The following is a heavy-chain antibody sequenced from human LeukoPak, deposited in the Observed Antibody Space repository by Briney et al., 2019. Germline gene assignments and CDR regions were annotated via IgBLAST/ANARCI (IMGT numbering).Heavy chain of an antibody. CDR2: INHSGST. V-gene: IGHV4-34*01. J-gene: IGHJ6*02. CDR1: GGSFSGYY. Sequence: SETLSLTCAVYGGSFSGYYWSWIRQPPGKGLEWIGEINHSGSTNYNPSRKSRVTISVDTSRNQFSLKLSFVTAADTAVYYCARGLRFLVVWGQGTTVTVSS. D-gene: IGHD3-3*01. CDR3: ARGLRFLVV.